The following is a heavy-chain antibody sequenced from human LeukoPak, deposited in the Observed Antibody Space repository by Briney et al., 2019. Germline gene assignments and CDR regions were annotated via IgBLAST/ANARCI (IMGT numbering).Heavy chain of an antibody. CDR1: GFSFGSYA. J-gene: IGHJ4*02. CDR3: ARARKVRGVITNGEYFDY. D-gene: IGHD3-10*01. CDR2: ISGTGTNT. Sequence: GGSLRLSCAASGFSFGSYAMSWVRQAPGKGLEWVSLISGTGTNTHFADSVKGRFTISRDNSKNTLYLQMNSLRAEDTAVYYCARARKVRGVITNGEYFDYWGQGTLVTVSS. V-gene: IGHV3-23*01.